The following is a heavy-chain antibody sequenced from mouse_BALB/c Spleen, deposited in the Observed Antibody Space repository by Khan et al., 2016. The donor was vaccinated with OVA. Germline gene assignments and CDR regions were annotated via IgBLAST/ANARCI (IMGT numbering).Heavy chain of an antibody. CDR2: INPSSGYT. Sequence: VQLQESGAELARPGASVKMSCKASGYTFTSYTIHWIKQRPGQGLEWIGYINPSSGYTNYNQKFKDKATLTADKSSTTSYMQLSSLTSDDSAVYYCARDGAYYRNDGWFAYRGQGTLVTDSA. CDR3: ARDGAYYRNDGWFAY. V-gene: IGHV1-4*01. CDR1: GYTFTSYT. D-gene: IGHD2-14*01. J-gene: IGHJ3*01.